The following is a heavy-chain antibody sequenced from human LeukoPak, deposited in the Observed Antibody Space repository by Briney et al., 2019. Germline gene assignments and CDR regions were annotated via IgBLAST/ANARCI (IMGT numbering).Heavy chain of an antibody. V-gene: IGHV4-31*03. CDR3: ARGNDILTGSPPYYYYYMDV. D-gene: IGHD3-9*01. Sequence: SETLSLTCTVSGGSISSGGYYWSWIRQHPGKGLEWIGYIYYSGSTYYNPSLKSRVTISVDTSKNQFSLKLSSVTAADTAVYYCARGNDILTGSPPYYYYYMDVWGKGTTVTVSS. J-gene: IGHJ6*03. CDR1: GGSISSGGYY. CDR2: IYYSGST.